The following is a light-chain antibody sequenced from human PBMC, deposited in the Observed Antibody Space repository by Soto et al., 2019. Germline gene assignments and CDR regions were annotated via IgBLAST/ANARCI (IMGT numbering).Light chain of an antibody. CDR3: QQYGSSPMYT. Sequence: EIVLTQSPGTLSLSPGGRATLSCRASQSVSSSYLAWYQQKPGQAPRLLIYGASSRATGIPDRFSGSGSGTDFTLPISRLEPEDFAVYYCQQYGSSPMYTFGQGTKLEIK. V-gene: IGKV3-20*01. CDR2: GAS. J-gene: IGKJ2*01. CDR1: QSVSSSY.